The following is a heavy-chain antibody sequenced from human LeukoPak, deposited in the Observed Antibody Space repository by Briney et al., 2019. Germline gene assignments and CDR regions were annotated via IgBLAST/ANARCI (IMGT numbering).Heavy chain of an antibody. Sequence: ASVKVSCKASGYIFTDYYMHWVRQAPGQGLEWMGWINPNSGGTKYAQKFQGRVTMTRDTSISTAYMELSRLRSDDTAVYYCARDLYYDSSGSPDYWGQGTLVTVSS. J-gene: IGHJ4*02. CDR1: GYIFTDYY. CDR3: ARDLYYDSSGSPDY. V-gene: IGHV1-2*02. D-gene: IGHD3-22*01. CDR2: INPNSGGT.